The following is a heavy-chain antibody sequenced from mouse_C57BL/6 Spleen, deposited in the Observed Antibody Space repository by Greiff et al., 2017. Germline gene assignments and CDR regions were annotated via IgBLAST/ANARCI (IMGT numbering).Heavy chain of an antibody. J-gene: IGHJ4*01. CDR2: ISSGSSTI. CDR1: GFTFSDYG. D-gene: IGHD3-2*02. Sequence: EVQVVESGGGLVKPGGSLKLSCAASGFTFSDYGMHWVRQAPEKGLEWVAYISSGSSTIYYADTVKGRFTISRDNAKNTLFLQMTSLRSEDTAMYYCARYSGDAMDDWGQGTSVTVSS. V-gene: IGHV5-17*01. CDR3: ARYSGDAMDD.